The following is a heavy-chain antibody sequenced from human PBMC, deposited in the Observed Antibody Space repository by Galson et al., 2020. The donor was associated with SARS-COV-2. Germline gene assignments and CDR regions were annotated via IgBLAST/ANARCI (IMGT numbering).Heavy chain of an antibody. CDR1: GFTFSSYW. Sequence: GGSLRLSCAASGFTFSSYWMSWVRQAPGKGLEWVANIKQDGSEKYYVDSVKGRFTISRDNAKNSLYLQMNSLRAEDTAVYYCAREGEQQLFQQALRYYYYYGMDVWGQGTTVTVSS. CDR2: IKQDGSEK. J-gene: IGHJ6*02. V-gene: IGHV3-7*01. CDR3: AREGEQQLFQQALRYYYYYGMDV. D-gene: IGHD6-13*01.